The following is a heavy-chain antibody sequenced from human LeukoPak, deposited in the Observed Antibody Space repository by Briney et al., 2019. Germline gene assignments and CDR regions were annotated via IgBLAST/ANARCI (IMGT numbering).Heavy chain of an antibody. CDR3: ARVLQFYGDYPPGWFDY. CDR1: GGSISSSSYY. Sequence: SETLSLTCTVSGGSISSSSYYWGWIRQPPGKGLEWIGYIYYSGSTYYNPSLKSRVTISVDTSKNQFSLKLSSVTAADTAVYYCARVLQFYGDYPPGWFDYWGQGTLVTVSS. V-gene: IGHV4-31*03. CDR2: IYYSGST. J-gene: IGHJ4*02. D-gene: IGHD4-17*01.